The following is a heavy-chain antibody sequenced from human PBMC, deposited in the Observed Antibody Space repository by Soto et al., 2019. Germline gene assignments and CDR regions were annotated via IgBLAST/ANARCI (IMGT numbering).Heavy chain of an antibody. CDR1: GFTFSSYS. J-gene: IGHJ3*02. Sequence: GGSLRLSCASSGFTFSSYSMNWVRQAPGKGLEWVSSISSSSSYIYYADSVKGRFTISRDNAKNSLYLQMNSLRAEDTAVYYCARMVPAPGRPFDIWGQGTMVTVS. D-gene: IGHD1-26*01. CDR2: ISSSSSYI. CDR3: ARMVPAPGRPFDI. V-gene: IGHV3-21*01.